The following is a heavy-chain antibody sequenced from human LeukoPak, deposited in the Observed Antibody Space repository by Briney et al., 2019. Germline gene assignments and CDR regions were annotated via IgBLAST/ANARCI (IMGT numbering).Heavy chain of an antibody. J-gene: IGHJ3*02. Sequence: GGSLRLSCAASGFTFSSYSMNWVRQAPGKGLEWVSAISGSGGSTYYADSVKGRFTISRDNSKNTLYLQMNSLRAEDTAVYYCAKDVVVTAIPDAFDIWGQGTMVTVSS. CDR2: ISGSGGST. V-gene: IGHV3-23*01. CDR3: AKDVVVTAIPDAFDI. CDR1: GFTFSSYS. D-gene: IGHD2-21*02.